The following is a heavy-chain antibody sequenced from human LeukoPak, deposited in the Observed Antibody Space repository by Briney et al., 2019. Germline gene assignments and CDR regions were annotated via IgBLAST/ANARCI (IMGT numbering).Heavy chain of an antibody. CDR3: ARPLHWARYAFDI. V-gene: IGHV1-2*02. D-gene: IGHD7-27*01. J-gene: IGHJ3*02. Sequence: ASVKVSCKASGYTFTGYYMHWVRQAPGQGLEWMGWINPNSGGTNYAQKFQGRVTTTRDTSISTAYMELSRLRSDDTAVYYCARPLHWARYAFDIWGQGTMVTVSS. CDR1: GYTFTGYY. CDR2: INPNSGGT.